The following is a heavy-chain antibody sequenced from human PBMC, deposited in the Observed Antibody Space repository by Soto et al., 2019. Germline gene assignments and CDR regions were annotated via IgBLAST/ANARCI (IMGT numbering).Heavy chain of an antibody. D-gene: IGHD6-13*01. CDR3: ARDPYSSSWYFAFDI. J-gene: IGHJ3*02. CDR1: GFTFSSYS. CDR2: ISSSSSTI. Sequence: VVSQRLSCSPSGFTFSSYSMNWVRQATGKGLEWVSYISSSSSTIYYADSVKGRCTISRDNAKNSLYLQMNSLRAEDTAVYYCARDPYSSSWYFAFDIWGQGTMVTVSS. V-gene: IGHV3-48*01.